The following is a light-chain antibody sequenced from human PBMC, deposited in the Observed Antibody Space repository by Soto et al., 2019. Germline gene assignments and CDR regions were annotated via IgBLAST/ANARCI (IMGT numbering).Light chain of an antibody. J-gene: IGLJ2*01. Sequence: QSVLTQPPSASGTPGHRVTISCSGGSSNIGSNTVNWYQHLPGAAPKLLIYGNDQRPSGVPDRFSGSKSGTSVFLAISGLQSEDEADYYCTAWDDSLSAVLFGGGTKLIVL. CDR3: TAWDDSLSAVL. CDR2: GND. V-gene: IGLV1-44*01. CDR1: SSNIGSNT.